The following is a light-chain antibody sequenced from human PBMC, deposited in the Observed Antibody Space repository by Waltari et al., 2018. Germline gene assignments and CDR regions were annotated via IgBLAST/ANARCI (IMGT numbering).Light chain of an antibody. CDR2: RNN. V-gene: IGLV1-47*01. Sequence: QSVLTQPPSASGTPGQRVTISCSGSSSNIGSHSVYWYQQLPGTAPKLLIYRNNQRRSGVPYRCSGSKSGTSASLAISGLRSEDEVDYYCAAWDDSLNGHWVFGGGTKVTVL. J-gene: IGLJ3*02. CDR1: SSNIGSHS. CDR3: AAWDDSLNGHWV.